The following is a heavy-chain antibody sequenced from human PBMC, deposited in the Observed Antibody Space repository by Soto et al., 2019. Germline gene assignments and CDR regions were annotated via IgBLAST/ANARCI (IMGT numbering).Heavy chain of an antibody. J-gene: IGHJ4*02. Sequence: EVQLMESGGGLVQPGRSLRLSCAASGFTFDDYAMHWVRQAPGKGLEWVSGISWNSGSIGYADSVKGRFTIFRDNAKNSLYLQMNSLRAEDTALYYCAKETTSGDFDYWGQGTLVTVSS. D-gene: IGHD3-10*01. CDR2: ISWNSGSI. CDR1: GFTFDDYA. V-gene: IGHV3-9*01. CDR3: AKETTSGDFDY.